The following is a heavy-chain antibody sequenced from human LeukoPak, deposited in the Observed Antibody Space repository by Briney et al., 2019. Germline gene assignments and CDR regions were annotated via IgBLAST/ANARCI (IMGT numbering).Heavy chain of an antibody. CDR1: GYTFTGYY. CDR3: ARAQEYCSSTSCYRYYFDY. Sequence: SVKPSCKPSGYTFTGYYMHWVRHAPGQGLEWMGWINPNSGGTNYAQKFQGRVTMTRDTSISTAYMELSRLRSDDTAVYDCARAQEYCSSTSCYRYYFDYWGQGTLVTVSS. J-gene: IGHJ4*02. D-gene: IGHD2-2*01. CDR2: INPNSGGT. V-gene: IGHV1-2*02.